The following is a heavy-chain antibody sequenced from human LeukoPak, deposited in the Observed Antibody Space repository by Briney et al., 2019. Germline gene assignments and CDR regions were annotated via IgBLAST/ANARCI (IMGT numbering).Heavy chain of an antibody. V-gene: IGHV3-23*01. CDR3: ARRAGGYSHPYDY. CDR2: ISGSGGST. D-gene: IGHD4-23*01. CDR1: GFTFSNSA. J-gene: IGHJ4*02. Sequence: GGSLRLSCAASGFTFSNSAMSWVRQAPGKGLEWVSTISGSGGSTYYADSVKGRFTISRDNSKNTLYLQMNSLRAEDTAVYYCARRAGGYSHPYDYWGQGILVTVSS.